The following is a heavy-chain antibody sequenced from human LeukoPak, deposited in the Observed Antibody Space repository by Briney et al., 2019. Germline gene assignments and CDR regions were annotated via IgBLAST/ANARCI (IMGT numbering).Heavy chain of an antibody. CDR1: GFTFSSYA. Sequence: GGSLRLSCAASGFTFSSYAMHWVRQAPGKGLEYVSAISSNGGNTFYANSVKGRFTVSRDSSKSTLYLQMGSLRPEDTAVYYCARHRNYNWNYDSFDYWGQGTLVTVSS. CDR2: ISSNGGNT. J-gene: IGHJ4*02. D-gene: IGHD1-7*01. CDR3: ARHRNYNWNYDSFDY. V-gene: IGHV3-64*01.